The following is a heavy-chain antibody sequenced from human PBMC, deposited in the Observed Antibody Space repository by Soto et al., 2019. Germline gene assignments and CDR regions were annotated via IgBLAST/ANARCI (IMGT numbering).Heavy chain of an antibody. V-gene: IGHV4-39*01. D-gene: IGHD3-10*01. Sequence: QLQLQESGPGLVKPSETLSLTCTVSGGSISSSSYYWGWIRQPPGKGLEWIGSIYYSGSPYYNPCLKSRVTIPVHTSKNQVALKLGCVTAADTSVYYCARGNCGSGYSCDYWGQGTLVTVFS. CDR3: ARGNCGSGYSCDY. CDR1: GGSISSSSYY. CDR2: IYYSGSP. J-gene: IGHJ4*02.